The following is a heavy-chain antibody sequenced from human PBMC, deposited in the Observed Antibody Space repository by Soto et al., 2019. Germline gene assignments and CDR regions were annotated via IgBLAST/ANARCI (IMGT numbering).Heavy chain of an antibody. D-gene: IGHD1-26*01. V-gene: IGHV1-8*01. CDR1: GYTFTSYD. J-gene: IGHJ6*02. Sequence: QVQLVQSGAEVKKPGASVKVSCKASGYTFTSYDINWVRQATGQGLEWMGWMNPNGGNTGYAQKFQGRVTMTRDTSISTAYMELSSLRSEDTAVYYCARQWELSGYYYGMDVWGQGTTVTVSS. CDR2: MNPNGGNT. CDR3: ARQWELSGYYYGMDV.